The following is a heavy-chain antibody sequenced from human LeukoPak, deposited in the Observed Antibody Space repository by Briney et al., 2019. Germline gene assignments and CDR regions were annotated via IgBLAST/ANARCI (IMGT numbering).Heavy chain of an antibody. Sequence: GSLRLSCAASGFTFSSYAMSWVRQAPGKGLEWVSAISGSGGSTYYADSVKGRFTISRDNSKNTLYLQMNSLRAEDTAVYYCAKGEYYYDSSGYYHYWGQGTLVTVSS. CDR1: GFTFSSYA. J-gene: IGHJ4*02. D-gene: IGHD3-22*01. CDR2: ISGSGGST. V-gene: IGHV3-23*01. CDR3: AKGEYYYDSSGYYHY.